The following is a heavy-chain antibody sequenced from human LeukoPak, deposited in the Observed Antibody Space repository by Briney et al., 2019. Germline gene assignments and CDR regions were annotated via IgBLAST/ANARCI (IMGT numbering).Heavy chain of an antibody. CDR2: IFYSGIT. CDR3: ARRSGYSYGFDAFDI. J-gene: IGHJ3*02. D-gene: IGHD5-18*01. CDR1: GGSISTDTNY. V-gene: IGHV4-39*01. Sequence: SETLSLTCTVSGGSISTDTNYWAWIRQPPGKGLEWIGSIFYSGITYYNRSLKSPVTISVDTSQNQFSLKLSSVTAADTAVYYCARRSGYSYGFDAFDIWGQGTMVTVSS.